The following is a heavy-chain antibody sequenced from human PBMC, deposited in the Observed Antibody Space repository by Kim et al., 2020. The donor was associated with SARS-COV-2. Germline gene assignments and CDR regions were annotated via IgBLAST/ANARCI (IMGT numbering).Heavy chain of an antibody. D-gene: IGHD3-10*01. CDR3: AKDSSHSIIAF. CDR2: ISYDGTHT. CDR1: GFTFTNHG. Sequence: GGSLRLSCVASGFTFTNHGFHWVRQAPGQGLEWVAVISYDGTHTYYADSVKGRFKISRDTSRNMLYLEMNSLRSEDTAVYFCAKDSSHSIIAFWGQGTTVTVSS. J-gene: IGHJ6*02. V-gene: IGHV3-30*18.